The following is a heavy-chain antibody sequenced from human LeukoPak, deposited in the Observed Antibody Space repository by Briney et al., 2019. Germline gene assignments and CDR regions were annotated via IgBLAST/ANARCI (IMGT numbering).Heavy chain of an antibody. D-gene: IGHD2-15*01. CDR3: ARAPSIVNYYYYYMDV. Sequence: ASVKVSCKASGYTFTSYGISWVRQAPGQGLEWMGWISAYNGNTNYAQKLQGRVTTTTDTSTSTAYMELRSLRSDDTAVYYCARAPSIVNYYYYYMDVWGKGTTVTVSS. CDR2: ISAYNGNT. J-gene: IGHJ6*03. V-gene: IGHV1-18*01. CDR1: GYTFTSYG.